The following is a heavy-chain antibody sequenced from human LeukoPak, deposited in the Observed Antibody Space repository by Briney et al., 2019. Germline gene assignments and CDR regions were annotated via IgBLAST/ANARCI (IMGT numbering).Heavy chain of an antibody. D-gene: IGHD7-27*01. J-gene: IGHJ4*02. V-gene: IGHV3-15*01. CDR2: IKSKTDGGTT. CDR3: TTSTNWCFDY. Sequence: GGSLRLSCAASGFTFSNASMSWVRQAPGKGLEWVGRIKSKTDGGTTDYAAPVKGGFTISRDDSENTLYLQMNSLKTEDTAVYYCTTSTNWCFDYWGQGTLVTVSS. CDR1: GFTFSNAS.